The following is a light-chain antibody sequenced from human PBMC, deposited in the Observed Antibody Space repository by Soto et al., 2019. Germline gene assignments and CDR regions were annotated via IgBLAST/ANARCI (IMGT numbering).Light chain of an antibody. V-gene: IGLV2-14*03. CDR1: SSDVGSHSC. CDR3: SSCTSSHTFV. J-gene: IGLJ1*01. Sequence: QSVLTQPASVSGSPGQSITVSCTGTSSDVGSHSCASWYQQHPGKAPKLIIYDVNNRPSGVSYRFSGSKSGNTASLTISGLQAEDEAAYYCSSCTSSHTFVFGTGTKVTVL. CDR2: DVN.